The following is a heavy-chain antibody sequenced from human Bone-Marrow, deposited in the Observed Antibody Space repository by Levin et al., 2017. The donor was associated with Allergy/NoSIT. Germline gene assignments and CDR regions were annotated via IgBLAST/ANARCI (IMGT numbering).Heavy chain of an antibody. CDR3: AQGLIWLGAYYFDL. CDR2: LWYDGGNE. D-gene: IGHD3-10*01. Sequence: GGSLRLSCAASGFTFSNYGMHWVRQTPGKGLEWVAGLWYDGGNEAYVDSVKGRFTVSRDNSKDMLWLQMNSLRGEETALYYCAQGLIWLGAYYFDLWGQGILVSVSS. V-gene: IGHV3-33*06. J-gene: IGHJ4*02. CDR1: GFTFSNYG.